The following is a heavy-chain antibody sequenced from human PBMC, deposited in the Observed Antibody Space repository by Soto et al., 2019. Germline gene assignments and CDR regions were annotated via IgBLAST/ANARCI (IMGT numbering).Heavy chain of an antibody. V-gene: IGHV3-15*07. CDR2: IKSKTDGGTT. CDR3: TSPYSSSAGTDYYYYGMDV. Sequence: GGSLRLSCAASGSTFSNAWMNWVRQAPGKGLEWVGRIKSKTDGGTTDYAAPVKGRFTISRDDSKNTLYLQMNSLKTEDTAVYYCTSPYSSSAGTDYYYYGMDVWGQGTTVTVSS. J-gene: IGHJ6*02. CDR1: GSTFSNAW. D-gene: IGHD6-6*01.